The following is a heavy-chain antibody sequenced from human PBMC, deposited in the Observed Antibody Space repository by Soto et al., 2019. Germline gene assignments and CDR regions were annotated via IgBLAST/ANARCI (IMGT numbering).Heavy chain of an antibody. V-gene: IGHV1-69*12. J-gene: IGHJ6*02. CDR3: ARRGRYCISTSCYYYYYYGMDV. D-gene: IGHD2-2*01. CDR2: IIPIFGTA. Sequence: QVQLVQSGAEVKKPGSSVKVSCKASGGTFSSYAISWVRQAPGQGLEWMGGIIPIFGTANYAQKFQGRVTITADESTSTADMELSSLRSEDTAVYYCARRGRYCISTSCYYYYYYGMDVWGQGTTVTVSS. CDR1: GGTFSSYA.